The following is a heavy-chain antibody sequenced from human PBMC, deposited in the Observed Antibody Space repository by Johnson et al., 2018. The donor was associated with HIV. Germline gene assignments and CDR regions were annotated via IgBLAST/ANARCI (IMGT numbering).Heavy chain of an antibody. CDR1: GFTFSSYG. Sequence: QMQLVESGGGVVQPGRSLRLSCAASGFTFSSYGMHWVRQAPGKGLEWVALIRYDGSKKYYADSVKGRFTISRDNSKNTMDLQMNSLRAEDTAVYYCAKEYYYDSSGFPDAFDIWGQGTMVTVSS. J-gene: IGHJ3*02. V-gene: IGHV3-30*02. CDR3: AKEYYYDSSGFPDAFDI. D-gene: IGHD3-22*01. CDR2: IRYDGSKK.